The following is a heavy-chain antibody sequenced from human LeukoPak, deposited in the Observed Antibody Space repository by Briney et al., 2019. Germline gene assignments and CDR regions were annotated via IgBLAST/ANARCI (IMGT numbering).Heavy chain of an antibody. V-gene: IGHV4-59*01. Sequence: SETLSLTCTVSGGSINSYYWSWIRQPPGKGLEWIGYIYYSGSTNYNPSLKSRVTISVDTSKNQFSLKLSSVTAADTAVYYCASSLRPYYFAYWGQGTLVTVSS. CDR2: IYYSGST. CDR1: GGSINSYY. J-gene: IGHJ4*02. CDR3: ASSLRPYYFAY. D-gene: IGHD4-17*01.